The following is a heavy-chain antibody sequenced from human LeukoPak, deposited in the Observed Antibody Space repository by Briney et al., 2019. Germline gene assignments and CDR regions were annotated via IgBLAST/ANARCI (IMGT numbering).Heavy chain of an antibody. D-gene: IGHD4-17*01. CDR1: GFTFSNFA. J-gene: IGHJ3*02. CDR2: ISGSGIRT. CDR3: AKPLRLRRTIDAFDI. Sequence: PGGSLRLSCSASGFTFSNFAMSWVRQAPGKGLEWVSGISGSGIRTFSADSVKGRFTISRDNSKNTLYLQMNSLRAEDTAVYYCAKPLRLRRTIDAFDIWGQGTMVTVSS. V-gene: IGHV3-23*01.